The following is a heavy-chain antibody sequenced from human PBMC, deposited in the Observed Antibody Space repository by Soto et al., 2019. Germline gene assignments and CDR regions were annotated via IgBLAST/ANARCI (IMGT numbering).Heavy chain of an antibody. V-gene: IGHV4-30-4*01. D-gene: IGHD2-8*01. CDR2: IYYSGST. Sequence: PSETLSLTCTVSGGSISSGDYYWSWIRQPPGKGLEWIGYIYYSGSTYYNPSLKSRVTISVDTSKNQFSLKLSSVTAADTAVYYCARSQYCTNGVCPGLDPWGQGTLVTVSS. J-gene: IGHJ5*02. CDR1: GGSISSGDYY. CDR3: ARSQYCTNGVCPGLDP.